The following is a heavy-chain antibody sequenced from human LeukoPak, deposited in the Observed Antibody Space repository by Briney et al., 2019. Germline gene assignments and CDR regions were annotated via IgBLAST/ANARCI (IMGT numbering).Heavy chain of an antibody. Sequence: GGSLRLSCAASGFTFDDYAMHWVRQAPGKGLEWVSGISWNSGSIGYADSVKGRFTISRDNAKNSLYLQMNSLRAEDTAVYYCARALYDILTGYYYWGQGTLVTVSS. V-gene: IGHV3-9*01. D-gene: IGHD3-9*01. CDR1: GFTFDDYA. J-gene: IGHJ4*02. CDR3: ARALYDILTGYYY. CDR2: ISWNSGSI.